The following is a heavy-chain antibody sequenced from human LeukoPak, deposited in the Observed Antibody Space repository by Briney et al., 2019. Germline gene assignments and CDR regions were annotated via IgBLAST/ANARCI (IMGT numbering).Heavy chain of an antibody. V-gene: IGHV3-7*01. CDR1: GFTFSSYW. Sequence: GGSLRLSCAVSGFTFSSYWMNLVRQAPGKGLEWVDSIKQDGGEKSYVDSVKGRFTISRDNAKNSLYLQMSSLRAEDTAVYYCARDGTAAGLYFDLWGQGTLVTVSS. CDR2: IKQDGGEK. J-gene: IGHJ4*01. CDR3: ARDGTAAGLYFDL. D-gene: IGHD6-13*01.